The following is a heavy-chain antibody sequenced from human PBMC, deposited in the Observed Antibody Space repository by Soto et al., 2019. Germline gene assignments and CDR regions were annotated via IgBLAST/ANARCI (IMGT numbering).Heavy chain of an antibody. CDR3: ARDRALGYCSSTSCYDFDY. CDR2: IWYAGSNK. V-gene: IGHV3-33*01. CDR1: GFTFSSYG. Sequence: QVQLVESGGGVVQPGRSLRLSCAASGFTFSSYGMHWVRQAPGKGLEWVAVIWYAGSNKYYADSVKGRFTISRDNSKNTLYLQMNSLRAEDTAVYYCARDRALGYCSSTSCYDFDYWGQGTLVTVSS. J-gene: IGHJ4*02. D-gene: IGHD2-2*01.